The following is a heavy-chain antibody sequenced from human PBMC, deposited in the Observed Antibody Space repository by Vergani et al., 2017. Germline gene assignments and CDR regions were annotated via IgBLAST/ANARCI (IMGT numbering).Heavy chain of an antibody. CDR1: GFTFSSYA. CDR2: ISGSGGST. V-gene: IGHV3-23*01. CDR3: AKAIILSGSYNTNYYE. D-gene: IGHD3-10*01. Sequence: EVQLLESGGGLVQPGGSLRLSCAASGFTFSSYAMSWVRQAPGKGLEWVSAISGSGGSTYYADSVKGRFTISRDNSKNTLYLQMNSLRAEDTAVYYCAKAIILSGSYNTNYYEWGQATLVTVSS. J-gene: IGHJ4*02.